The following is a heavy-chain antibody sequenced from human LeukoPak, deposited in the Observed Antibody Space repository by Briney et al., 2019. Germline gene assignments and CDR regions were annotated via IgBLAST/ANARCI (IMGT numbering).Heavy chain of an antibody. CDR2: INHSGST. J-gene: IGHJ4*02. Sequence: SETLSLTCAVYGGSFSGYYWSWIRQPPGKGLEWIGEINHSGSTNYNPSLKSRVTISVDTSKNQFSLKLSSVTAADTAIYYCAKCITIFCTEDYWGQGTLVTVSS. CDR3: AKCITIFCTEDY. D-gene: IGHD3-9*01. CDR1: GGSFSGYY. V-gene: IGHV4-34*01.